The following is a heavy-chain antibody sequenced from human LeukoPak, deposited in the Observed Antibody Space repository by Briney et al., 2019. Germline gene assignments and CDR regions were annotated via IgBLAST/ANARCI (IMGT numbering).Heavy chain of an antibody. D-gene: IGHD3-10*01. J-gene: IGHJ6*02. CDR1: GYTFTGYY. Sequence: ASVKVSCKASGYTFTGYYMHWVRQAPGQGLEWMGWINPNSGGTNYAQKSQGRVTMTRDTSISTAYMELSRLRSDDTAVYYCARRGGTTGSYGANYYYYYGMDVWGQGTTVTVSS. CDR2: INPNSGGT. V-gene: IGHV1-2*02. CDR3: ARRGGTTGSYGANYYYYYGMDV.